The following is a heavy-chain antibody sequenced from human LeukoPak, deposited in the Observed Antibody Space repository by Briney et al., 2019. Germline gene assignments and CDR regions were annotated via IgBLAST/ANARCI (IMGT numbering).Heavy chain of an antibody. Sequence: SSETLSLTCTVSGGSIRYYYWSWIRQSLGKGLEWIGYTYYNGSTNYNPSLKSRVTISVDMSKNQFSLKMSSVTAADTAVYYCARKGGLFDYWGQGRLVTVSS. D-gene: IGHD2-15*01. J-gene: IGHJ4*02. V-gene: IGHV4-59*01. CDR3: ARKGGLFDY. CDR1: GGSIRYYY. CDR2: TYYNGST.